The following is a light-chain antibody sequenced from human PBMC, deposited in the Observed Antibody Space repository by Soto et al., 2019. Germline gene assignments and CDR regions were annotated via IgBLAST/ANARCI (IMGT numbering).Light chain of an antibody. Sequence: EIVLPQSPATLSLSPGERATLSCRASQTISSYLLWYQQKPGQAPRLLIYDASNRATGIPARFSGSGSGTDLTLTISSLEPEDFAVYYCQQRSNWPPEITFGQGTRLEIK. V-gene: IGKV3-11*01. CDR1: QTISSY. J-gene: IGKJ5*01. CDR2: DAS. CDR3: QQRSNWPPEIT.